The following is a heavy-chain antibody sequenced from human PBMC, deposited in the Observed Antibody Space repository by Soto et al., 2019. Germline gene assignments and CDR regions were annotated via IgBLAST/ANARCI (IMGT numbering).Heavy chain of an antibody. CDR2: IWYDGSNK. Sequence: GGSLRLSCAASGFTFSSYGMHWVRQAPGKGLEWVAVIWYDGSNKYYADSVKGRFTISRDNSKNTLYLQMNSLRAEDTAVYYCARDAYYYDSSGYPDYWSQGTLVTVSS. CDR1: GFTFSSYG. J-gene: IGHJ4*02. CDR3: ARDAYYYDSSGYPDY. V-gene: IGHV3-33*01. D-gene: IGHD3-22*01.